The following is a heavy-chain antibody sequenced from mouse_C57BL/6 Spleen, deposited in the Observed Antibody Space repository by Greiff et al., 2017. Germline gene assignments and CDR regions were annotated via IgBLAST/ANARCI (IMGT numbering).Heavy chain of an antibody. V-gene: IGHV14-4*01. CDR3: TTANWAHFDY. CDR2: IDPENGDT. Sequence: EVQLQQSGAELVRPGASVKLSCTASGFNIKDDYMHWVKQRPEQGLEWIGWIDPENGDTEYASKFQGKATITADTSSNTAYLQLSSLTSEDTAVYYCTTANWAHFDYWGQGTTLTVSS. CDR1: GFNIKDDY. D-gene: IGHD4-1*01. J-gene: IGHJ2*01.